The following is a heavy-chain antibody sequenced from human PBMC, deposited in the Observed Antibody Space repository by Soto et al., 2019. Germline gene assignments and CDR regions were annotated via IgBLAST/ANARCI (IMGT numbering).Heavy chain of an antibody. Sequence: GGSLRLSCAASGFTFSSYAMGWVRQAPGKGLEWVSAISGSGGSTYYADSVKGRFTISRDNSKNTLYLQMNSLRAEDTAVYYCAKSGYGLHYFDYWGQGTLVTVSS. CDR2: ISGSGGST. CDR3: AKSGYGLHYFDY. J-gene: IGHJ4*02. D-gene: IGHD4-17*01. CDR1: GFTFSSYA. V-gene: IGHV3-23*01.